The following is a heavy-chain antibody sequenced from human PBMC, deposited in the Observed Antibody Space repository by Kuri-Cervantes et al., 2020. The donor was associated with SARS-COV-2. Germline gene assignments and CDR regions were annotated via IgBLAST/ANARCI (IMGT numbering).Heavy chain of an antibody. CDR2: IYSGGSST. Sequence: GGSLRLSCAASGFTFSSYAMSWVRQAPGKGLEWVSVIYSGGSSTYYADSVKGRFTISRDNSKNTLYLQMNSLRAEDTAVYYCARVTTVTEGYWGQGTLVTVSS. J-gene: IGHJ4*02. V-gene: IGHV3-23*03. CDR3: ARVTTVTEGY. CDR1: GFTFSSYA. D-gene: IGHD4-11*01.